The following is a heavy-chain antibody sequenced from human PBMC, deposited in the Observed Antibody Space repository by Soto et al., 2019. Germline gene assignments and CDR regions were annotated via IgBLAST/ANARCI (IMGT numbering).Heavy chain of an antibody. J-gene: IGHJ4*02. Sequence: PSETLSLTCAVYGGSFSGYYWSWIRQPPGKGLEWIGEINHSGSTNYNPSLKSRVTISVDTSKNQFSLKLSSVTAADTAVYYCARHLLSSGAIRKSFDYWGQGTLVTVSS. D-gene: IGHD3-10*01. CDR2: INHSGST. V-gene: IGHV4-34*01. CDR3: ARHLLSSGAIRKSFDY. CDR1: GGSFSGYY.